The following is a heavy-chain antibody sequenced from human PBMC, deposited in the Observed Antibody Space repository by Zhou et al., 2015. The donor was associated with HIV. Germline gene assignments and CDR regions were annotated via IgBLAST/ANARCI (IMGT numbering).Heavy chain of an antibody. CDR1: GGTFSSYA. V-gene: IGHV1-69*01. CDR2: IIPIFGTA. D-gene: IGHD3-10*01. CDR3: ATVLLWFGELLPNDY. Sequence: LVQSGTEVRKPGSSVKVSCKANGGTFSSYAISWVRQAPGQGLEWMGGIIPIFGTANYAQKFQGRVTITADESTSTAYMELSSLRSEDTAVYYCATVLLWFGELLPNDYWGQGTLVTVSS. J-gene: IGHJ4*02.